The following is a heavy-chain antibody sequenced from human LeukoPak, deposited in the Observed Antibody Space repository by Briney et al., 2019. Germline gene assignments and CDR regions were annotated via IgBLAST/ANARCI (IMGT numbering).Heavy chain of an antibody. J-gene: IGHJ6*02. Sequence: ASVKVSCKSSGYTFSNYGVNWVRQATGQGLEWMGWMNPNSGNTGYAQKFQGRVTMTRNTSISTAYMELSSLRSEDTAVYYCARGTVRFYYYYGMDVWGQGTTVTVSS. CDR1: GYTFSNYG. CDR3: ARGTVRFYYYYGMDV. CDR2: MNPNSGNT. V-gene: IGHV1-8*01. D-gene: IGHD4-17*01.